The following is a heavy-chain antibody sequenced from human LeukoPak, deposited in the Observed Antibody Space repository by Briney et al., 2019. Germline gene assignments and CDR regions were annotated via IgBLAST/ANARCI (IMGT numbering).Heavy chain of an antibody. Sequence: ASVKVSCKAAGYTFTSYDINWVRQATGQGLEWMGWMNPNTGGTDFAQKFQGRVTLTRDTSLTTAYMDLTTLSSDDTAIYYCARSERVKGIFDFWGQGTLVTVSS. J-gene: IGHJ4*02. CDR1: GYTFTSYD. V-gene: IGHV1-8*01. CDR2: MNPNTGGT. CDR3: ARSERVKGIFDF. D-gene: IGHD1-1*01.